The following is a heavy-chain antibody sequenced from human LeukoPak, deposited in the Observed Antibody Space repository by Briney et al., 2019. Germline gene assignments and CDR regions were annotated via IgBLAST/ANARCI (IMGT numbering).Heavy chain of an antibody. CDR2: ISVYNGYT. J-gene: IGHJ4*02. CDR3: ARRVARPYYFDN. V-gene: IGHV1-18*01. CDR1: GCTFDSYG. Sequence: GASVKVSCKASGCTFDSYGISWVRQAPGQGLELMGWISVYNGYTDTAQKLQGRLTMTTDASTSTAYMELTNLRSDDTAVYYCARRVARPYYFDNWGQGTLVTVSS. D-gene: IGHD6-6*01.